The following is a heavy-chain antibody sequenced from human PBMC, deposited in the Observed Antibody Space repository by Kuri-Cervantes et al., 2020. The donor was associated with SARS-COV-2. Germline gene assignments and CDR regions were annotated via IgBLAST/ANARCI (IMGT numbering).Heavy chain of an antibody. D-gene: IGHD6-13*01. CDR3: ARSTAGYSSSWYTDY. CDR1: GYTFTSYY. V-gene: IGHV1-46*03. Sequence: VSVKVSCKASGYTFTSYYMHWVRQAPGQGLEWMGIINPSGGSTSYAQKFQGRVTMTRDTSTSTVYMELSSLRSEDTAVYYCARSTAGYSSSWYTDYWGQGTLVTVSS. J-gene: IGHJ4*02. CDR2: INPSGGST.